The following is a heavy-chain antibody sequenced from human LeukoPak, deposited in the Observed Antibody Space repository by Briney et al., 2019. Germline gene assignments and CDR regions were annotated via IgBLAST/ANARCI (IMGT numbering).Heavy chain of an antibody. D-gene: IGHD3-22*01. J-gene: IGHJ3*02. Sequence: PSDTLSLTCTVSGGSISSYYWSWIRQPPGKGLEWIGYIYYSGSTNYNPSLKSRVTISVDTSKNQFSLKLSSVTAADTAVYYCASSDYYDSSGYYDDAFDIWGQGTMVTVSS. CDR1: GGSISSYY. CDR3: ASSDYYDSSGYYDDAFDI. CDR2: IYYSGST. V-gene: IGHV4-59*01.